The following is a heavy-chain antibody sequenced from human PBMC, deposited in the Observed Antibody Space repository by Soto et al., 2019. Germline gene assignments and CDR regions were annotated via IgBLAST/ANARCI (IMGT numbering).Heavy chain of an antibody. CDR3: ARVGGTRGWY. J-gene: IGHJ4*02. CDR1: GGSITTNY. Sequence: PSETLSLTCTVSGGSITTNYWSWIRQPPGKGLEWIGYIHDSGRSNYNPSLKSRVKISVDTSKKQFSLKLNSVTTADTAVYYCARVGGTRGWYWGQGALVTVSS. CDR2: IHDSGRS. D-gene: IGHD2-15*01. V-gene: IGHV4-59*01.